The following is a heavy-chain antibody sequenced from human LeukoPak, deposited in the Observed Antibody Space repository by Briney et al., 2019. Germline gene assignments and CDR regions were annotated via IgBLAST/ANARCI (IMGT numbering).Heavy chain of an antibody. CDR2: IKEDGSEK. CDR3: AKDPPPADY. J-gene: IGHJ4*02. Sequence: PGGSLRLSCAASGFTFSSFWMSWVRQAPGKGLEWVANIKEDGSEKYYVDSVKGRFTISRDKAKNSLYLQMNSLRVEDTAVYYCAKDPPPADYWGQGTLVTVSS. V-gene: IGHV3-7*03. CDR1: GFTFSSFW.